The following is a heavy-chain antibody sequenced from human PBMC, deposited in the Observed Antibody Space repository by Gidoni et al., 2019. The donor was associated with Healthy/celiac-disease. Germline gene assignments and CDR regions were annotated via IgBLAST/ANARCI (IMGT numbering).Heavy chain of an antibody. CDR2: IYTSGST. Sequence: QVQLQESGPGLVKPSQTLSLTCTVSGGSISSGSYYWSWIRQPAGKGLEWIGRIYTSGSTNYNPSLKSRVTISVDTSKNQFSLKLSSVTAADTAVYYCARHYYDSSGYYPIDYWGQGTLVTVSS. J-gene: IGHJ4*02. CDR1: GGSISSGSYY. D-gene: IGHD3-22*01. CDR3: ARHYYDSSGYYPIDY. V-gene: IGHV4-61*02.